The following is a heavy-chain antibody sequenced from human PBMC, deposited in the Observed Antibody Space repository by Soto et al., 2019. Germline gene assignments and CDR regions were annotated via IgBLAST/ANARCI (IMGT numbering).Heavy chain of an antibody. D-gene: IGHD6-13*01. CDR2: ISYDGSNK. Sequence: QVQLVESGGGVVQPGRSLRLSCAASGFTFSSYGMHWVRQAPGKGLEWVAVISYDGSNKYYADSVKGRFTISRDNSKNTLYLQMNSLRAEDTAVYYCAKGIAALDYYMDAWGKGTTVTVSS. V-gene: IGHV3-30*18. J-gene: IGHJ6*03. CDR1: GFTFSSYG. CDR3: AKGIAALDYYMDA.